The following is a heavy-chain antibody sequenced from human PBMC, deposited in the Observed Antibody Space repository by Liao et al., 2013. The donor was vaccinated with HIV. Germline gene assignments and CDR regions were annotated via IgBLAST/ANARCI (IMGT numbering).Heavy chain of an antibody. D-gene: IGHD2-2*02. CDR1: GGSISSGSYY. CDR3: ARHTDPKFSRAAFDI. Sequence: QVQLQESGPGLVKPSQTLSLTCTVSGGSISSGSYYWSWIRQPAGKGLEWIGRIYTSGSTNYNPSLKSRVTISVDTSKNQFSLKLSSVTAADTAVYYCARHTDPKFSRAAFDIWGQGTMVTVSS. J-gene: IGHJ3*02. V-gene: IGHV4-61*02. CDR2: IYTSGST.